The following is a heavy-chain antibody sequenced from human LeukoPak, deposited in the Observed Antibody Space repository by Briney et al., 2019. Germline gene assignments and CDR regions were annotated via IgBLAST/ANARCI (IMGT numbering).Heavy chain of an antibody. CDR2: IYHSGST. D-gene: IGHD3-9*01. Sequence: SETLSLTCAVSGGSISSSNWWSWVRQPPGKGLEWIGEIYHSGSTNYNPSLKSRVTISVDKSKNQFSLKLSSVTAADTAVYYCARVPTDILTGYYTPSAFDIWGQGTMVTVSS. V-gene: IGHV4-4*02. CDR3: ARVPTDILTGYYTPSAFDI. CDR1: GGSISSSNW. J-gene: IGHJ3*02.